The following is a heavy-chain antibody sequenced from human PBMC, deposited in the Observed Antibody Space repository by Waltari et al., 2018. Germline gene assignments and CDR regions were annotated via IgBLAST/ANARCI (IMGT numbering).Heavy chain of an antibody. J-gene: IGHJ4*02. CDR2: IYYSGST. CDR1: GGSISSHY. D-gene: IGHD4-17*01. Sequence: QVQLQESGPGLVKPSETLSLTCTVSGGSISSHYWSWIRQPPGKGLEWIGYIYYSGSTTYNPSLKSRVTISVDTSKNQFSLKLSSVTAADTAVYYCARDRGYGDYVLDYWGQGTLVTVSS. V-gene: IGHV4-59*11. CDR3: ARDRGYGDYVLDY.